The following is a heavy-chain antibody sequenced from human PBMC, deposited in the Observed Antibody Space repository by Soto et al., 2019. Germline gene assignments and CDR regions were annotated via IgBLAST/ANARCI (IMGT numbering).Heavy chain of an antibody. J-gene: IGHJ6*02. CDR3: AREGPGESGPYYYYGMDV. Sequence: ASETLSLTCTVSGGSISSYYWSWIRQPAGKGLEWIGRIYTSGSTNYNPSLKSRVTMSVDTSKNQFSLKLSSVTAADTAVYYCAREGPGESGPYYYYGMDVWGQGTTVTVSS. D-gene: IGHD2-21*01. CDR2: IYTSGST. V-gene: IGHV4-4*07. CDR1: GGSISSYY.